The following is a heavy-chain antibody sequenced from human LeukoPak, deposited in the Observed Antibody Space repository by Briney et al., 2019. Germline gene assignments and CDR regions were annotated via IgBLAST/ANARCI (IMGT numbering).Heavy chain of an antibody. V-gene: IGHV1-2*02. D-gene: IGHD3-10*01. Sequence: ASVKVSCKASGYTFTSYYMHWVRQAPGQGLEWMGWINPNSGGTNYAQKFQGRVTMSRDTSISTAYMELARLTSDDTAVYFCASGDYSGTKPDPIDMWGQGTLVTVSS. CDR2: INPNSGGT. CDR3: ASGDYSGTKPDPIDM. CDR1: GYTFTSYY. J-gene: IGHJ3*02.